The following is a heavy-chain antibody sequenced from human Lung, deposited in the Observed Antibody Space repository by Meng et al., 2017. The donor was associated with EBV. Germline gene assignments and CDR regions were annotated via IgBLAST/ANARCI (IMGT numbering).Heavy chain of an antibody. D-gene: IGHD3-22*01. Sequence: QVRLLGPGPGLVNRSEPLSLPCTVSGGSFNNYYWSWIRQPAGKGLEWIGHIQTSGNTNYNPSLKSRITMSMDTSKNHFSLNLSSVTAADTAVYYCARLVITMILGTPIWSFDLWGRGTLVTVSS. CDR3: ARLVITMILGTPIWSFDL. CDR2: IQTSGNT. CDR1: GGSFNNYY. J-gene: IGHJ2*01. V-gene: IGHV4-4*07.